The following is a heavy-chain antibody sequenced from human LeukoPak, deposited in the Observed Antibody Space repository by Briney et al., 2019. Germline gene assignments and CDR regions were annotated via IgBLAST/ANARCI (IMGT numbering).Heavy chain of an antibody. CDR2: ISYDGSNK. V-gene: IGHV3-30*04. CDR3: ARGYCSSTSCYLSFYYYYGMDV. Sequence: GGSLRLSRAASGFTFSSYAMHWVRQAPGKGLEWVAVISYDGSNKYYADSVKGRFTISRDNSKNTLYLQMNSLRAEDTAVYYCARGYCSSTSCYLSFYYYYGMDVWGQGTTVTVSS. CDR1: GFTFSSYA. J-gene: IGHJ6*02. D-gene: IGHD2-2*01.